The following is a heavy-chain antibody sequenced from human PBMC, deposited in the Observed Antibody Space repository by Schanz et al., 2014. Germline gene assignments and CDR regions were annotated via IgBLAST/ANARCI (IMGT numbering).Heavy chain of an antibody. D-gene: IGHD2-15*01. J-gene: IGHJ4*02. Sequence: EVQLVESGGGLVQSGGSLRLSCAASRFTFSDYWMSWVRQAPGKGLEWVANMNQDGSVKNYVDSVKGRFTISRDNAKNSLYLQMNSLRAEDTAVYYCARDKGGLIPFDYWGQGTLVSVSS. CDR2: MNQDGSVK. V-gene: IGHV3-7*01. CDR1: RFTFSDYW. CDR3: ARDKGGLIPFDY.